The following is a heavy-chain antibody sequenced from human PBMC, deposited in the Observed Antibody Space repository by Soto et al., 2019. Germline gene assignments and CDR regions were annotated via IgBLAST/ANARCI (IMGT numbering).Heavy chain of an antibody. CDR3: ARENPFYYYGSGSIYYYYYGMDV. J-gene: IGHJ6*02. CDR1: GYTFTSYY. V-gene: IGHV1-46*01. CDR2: INPSGGST. Sequence: GASVKVSCKASGYTFTSYYMHWVRQAPGQGLEWMGIINPSGGSTSYAQKFQGRVTMTRDTSTSTVYMELSSLRSEDTAVYYCARENPFYYYGSGSIYYYYYGMDVWGQGTTVTVSS. D-gene: IGHD3-10*01.